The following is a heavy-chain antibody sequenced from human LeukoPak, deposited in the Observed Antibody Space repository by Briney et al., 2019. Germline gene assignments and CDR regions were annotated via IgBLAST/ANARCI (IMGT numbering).Heavy chain of an antibody. CDR2: INPNSGGT. V-gene: IGHV1-2*02. Sequence: ASVKVSCKASGYTFTGYYMHWVRQAPGQGLEWMGWINPNSGGTNYAQKFQGRVTMTRDTSISTAYMELSRLRSEDTAVYYCAHYDSSGYKAFDIWGQGTMVTVSS. D-gene: IGHD3-22*01. CDR1: GYTFTGYY. CDR3: AHYDSSGYKAFDI. J-gene: IGHJ3*02.